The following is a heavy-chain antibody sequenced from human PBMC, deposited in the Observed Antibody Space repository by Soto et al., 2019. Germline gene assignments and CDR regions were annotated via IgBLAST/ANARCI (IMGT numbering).Heavy chain of an antibody. D-gene: IGHD2-15*01. Sequence: SVKVSCKASGGTFSSYAISWVRQAPGQGLEWMGGIIPIFGTANYAQKFQGRVTITADESTSTAYMELSSLRSEDTAVYYCARGGGYCSGGSCNDYYYGMDVWGQGTTVTVSS. J-gene: IGHJ6*02. V-gene: IGHV1-69*13. CDR1: GGTFSSYA. CDR2: IIPIFGTA. CDR3: ARGGGYCSGGSCNDYYYGMDV.